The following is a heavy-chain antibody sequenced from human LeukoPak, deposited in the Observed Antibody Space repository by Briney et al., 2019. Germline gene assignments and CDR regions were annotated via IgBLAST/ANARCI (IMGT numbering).Heavy chain of an antibody. CDR2: IYYSGST. CDR1: GFTFSSYA. J-gene: IGHJ4*02. D-gene: IGHD3-10*01. CDR3: ARDRYYYGSGSHTIDY. Sequence: GSLRLSCAASGFTFSSYAMSWVRQPPGKGLEWIGSIYYSGSTYYNPSLKSRVTISVDTSKNQFSLKLSSVTAADTAVYYCARDRYYYGSGSHTIDYWAREPWSPSPQ. V-gene: IGHV4-39*07.